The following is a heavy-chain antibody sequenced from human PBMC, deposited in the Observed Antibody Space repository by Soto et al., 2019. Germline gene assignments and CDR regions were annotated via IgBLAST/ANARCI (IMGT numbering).Heavy chain of an antibody. CDR1: GFTFNTYA. J-gene: IGHJ4*02. Sequence: GGSLRLSCAASGFTFNTYAMSWVRQAPGEGLEWVSGIGGGTGATYNADSVKGRFIISRDNSKNTLYLQMKNLRVEDTAVYYCAKNAMSTVTRRGQYFDSWGQGTLVTVSS. CDR2: IGGGTGAT. V-gene: IGHV3-23*01. CDR3: AKNAMSTVTRRGQYFDS. D-gene: IGHD4-17*01.